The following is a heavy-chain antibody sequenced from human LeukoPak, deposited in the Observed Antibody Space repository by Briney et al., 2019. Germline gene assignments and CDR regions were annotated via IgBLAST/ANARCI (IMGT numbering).Heavy chain of an antibody. J-gene: IGHJ4*02. D-gene: IGHD2-21*02. V-gene: IGHV4-4*07. CDR2: IYTSGRH. Sequence: SETLSLTCTVSGGSISSYYWSWIRQPAGKGLEWIGRIYTSGRHNYNPSLKSRVTMSVDTSKNQFSLKLSSVTAADTAEYYCARGGAYCGGDCCSGLSYWGQRTLVTVSS. CDR3: ARGGAYCGGDCCSGLSY. CDR1: GGSISSYY.